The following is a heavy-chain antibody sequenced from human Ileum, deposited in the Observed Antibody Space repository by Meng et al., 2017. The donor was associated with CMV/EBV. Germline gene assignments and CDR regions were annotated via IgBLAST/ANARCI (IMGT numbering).Heavy chain of an antibody. CDR3: TTSSQDYSNGWIGLASFDD. CDR1: TFSSYW. Sequence: TFSSYWMHWVRQDPGRGLVWVSQVNPDETTTAYADSVKGRFIISRDNAKNTLYLQMNSLRAEDMAVYFCTTSSQDYSNGWIGLASFDDWGQGTLVTVSS. CDR2: VNPDETTT. J-gene: IGHJ4*02. V-gene: IGHV3-74*01. D-gene: IGHD6-19*01.